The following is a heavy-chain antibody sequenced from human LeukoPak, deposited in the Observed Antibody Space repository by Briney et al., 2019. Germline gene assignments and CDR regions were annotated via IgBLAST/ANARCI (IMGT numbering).Heavy chain of an antibody. CDR1: GLTFSSYG. V-gene: IGHV3-33*01. CDR3: ARDRAAADLDY. Sequence: GGSLRLSCAASGLTFSSYGMHWVRQAPGKGLEWVAVIWYDGSNKFYADSVKGRFTISRDNSKNTLYLQMNSLRAEDTAVYYCARDRAAADLDYWGQGTLVTVSS. J-gene: IGHJ4*02. D-gene: IGHD6-13*01. CDR2: IWYDGSNK.